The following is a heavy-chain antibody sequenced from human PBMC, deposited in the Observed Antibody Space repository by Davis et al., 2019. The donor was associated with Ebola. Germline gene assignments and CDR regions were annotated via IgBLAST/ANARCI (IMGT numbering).Heavy chain of an antibody. CDR3: GRATSNFWSGYYPPDY. J-gene: IGHJ4*02. CDR2: IRLDGSII. V-gene: IGHV3-30*02. Sequence: GGSLRLSCAASGFTFSSYGMHWVRQAPGKGLEWVAFIRLDGSIIFYADSVKGRFTISRDNAKNTLYLQMNSLRAEDTAVYYCGRATSNFWSGYYPPDYWGQGTLVTVSS. CDR1: GFTFSSYG. D-gene: IGHD3-3*01.